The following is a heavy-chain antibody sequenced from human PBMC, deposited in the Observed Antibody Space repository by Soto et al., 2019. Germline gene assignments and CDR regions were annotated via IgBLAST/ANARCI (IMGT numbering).Heavy chain of an antibody. V-gene: IGHV1-18*04. Sequence: QVQLVQSGAEVKKPGASVKVSCKASGYTFTSYGISWVRQAPGQGLEWMGWISAYNGNTNYAQKLQGRVTMTTDTYTSTASMELSSLRSDDTAVYYCARDKLKYDFWSGIRTPICSCGQGTLFTVSS. CDR2: ISAYNGNT. J-gene: IGHJ5*02. CDR1: GYTFTSYG. CDR3: ARDKLKYDFWSGIRTPICS. D-gene: IGHD3-3*01.